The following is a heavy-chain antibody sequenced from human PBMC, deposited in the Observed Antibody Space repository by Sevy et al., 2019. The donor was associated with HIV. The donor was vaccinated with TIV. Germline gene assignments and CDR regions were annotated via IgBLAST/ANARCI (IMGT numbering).Heavy chain of an antibody. V-gene: IGHV1-2*02. D-gene: IGHD3-10*01. J-gene: IGHJ4*02. CDR2: INPNNGDA. CDR3: VRGYCGSGSYRLLY. Sequence: ASVNVSCKASGYSFTGFYIHWMRQAPGQGLEWMGWINPNNGDAKYAQKYQGRVTMTRDTSATTTYMELTSLRSDDTAMYYCVRGYCGSGSYRLLYWGQGAPVTVSS. CDR1: GYSFTGFY.